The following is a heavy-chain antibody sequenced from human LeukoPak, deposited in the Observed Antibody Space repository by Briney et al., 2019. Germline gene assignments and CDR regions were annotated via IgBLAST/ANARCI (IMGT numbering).Heavy chain of an antibody. CDR3: ARGSYYESSGYYSRYYFDY. CDR1: GDSISSSSFY. CDR2: IYYSGST. V-gene: IGHV4-39*01. J-gene: IGHJ4*02. D-gene: IGHD3-22*01. Sequence: SETLSLTCTVSGDSISSSSFYWGWIRQPPGKGLECIGSIYYSGSTYYNPSLRSRVTISIDTSKNQFSLKLSSVTAADTAVYSCARGSYYESSGYYSRYYFDYWGQGTLVTVSS.